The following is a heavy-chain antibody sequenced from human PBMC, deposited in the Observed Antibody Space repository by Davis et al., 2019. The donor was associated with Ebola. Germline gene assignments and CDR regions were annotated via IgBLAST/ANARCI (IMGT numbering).Heavy chain of an antibody. J-gene: IGHJ5*02. CDR2: IIPIFGTA. V-gene: IGHV1-69*06. CDR1: GLTFSSYA. D-gene: IGHD3-10*01. Sequence: AASVKVSCKASGLTFSSYAISWVRQAPGQGLEWMGGIIPIFGTANYAQKFQGRVTITADKSTSTAYMELSSLRSEDTAVYYCAREVLGLDPWGQGTLVTVSS. CDR3: AREVLGLDP.